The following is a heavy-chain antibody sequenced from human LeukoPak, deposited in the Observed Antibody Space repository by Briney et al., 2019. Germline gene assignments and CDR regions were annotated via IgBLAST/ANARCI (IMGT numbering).Heavy chain of an antibody. D-gene: IGHD3-10*01. V-gene: IGHV3-66*01. CDR3: ARKSESLMVRGGDC. J-gene: IGHJ4*02. CDR2: IYSGGNT. CDR1: GFTFSNNF. Sequence: GGSLRLSCAASGFTFSNNFMIWARQAPGKGPECVSFIYSGGNTNYPGSGKGRFTISRDNSKNTLYLQMNSLRAEDTAVYYCARKSESLMVRGGDCWGQGALVTVPT.